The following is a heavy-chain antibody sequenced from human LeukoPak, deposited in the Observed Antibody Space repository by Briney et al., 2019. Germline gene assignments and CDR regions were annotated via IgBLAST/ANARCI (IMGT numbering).Heavy chain of an antibody. CDR3: AKADSSSWYVSNWFDP. Sequence: GGSLRLSCADSGFTFSSYAMRWVRQAPGKGLEWVSAISGSGGSTYYADSVKGRFTISRDNSKNTLYLQMNSLRAEDTAVYYCAKADSSSWYVSNWFDPWGQGTLVTVSS. D-gene: IGHD6-13*01. J-gene: IGHJ5*02. CDR1: GFTFSSYA. CDR2: ISGSGGST. V-gene: IGHV3-23*01.